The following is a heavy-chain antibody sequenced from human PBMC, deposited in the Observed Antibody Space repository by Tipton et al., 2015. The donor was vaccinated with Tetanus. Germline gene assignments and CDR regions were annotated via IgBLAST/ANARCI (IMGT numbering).Heavy chain of an antibody. CDR1: GGSVSSGSYY. J-gene: IGHJ4*02. V-gene: IGHV4-61*01. CDR3: ARIRDFWSGYFDF. D-gene: IGHD3-3*01. CDR2: ILYGAST. Sequence: GLVKPSETLSLTCTVFGGSVSSGSYYWAWIRQPPGKGLEYLGYILYGASTHYNPSLKSRVTVSADPSQNQFSLKLSSVTAADPAVYYCARIRDFWSGYFDFWGQGTLVTVSP.